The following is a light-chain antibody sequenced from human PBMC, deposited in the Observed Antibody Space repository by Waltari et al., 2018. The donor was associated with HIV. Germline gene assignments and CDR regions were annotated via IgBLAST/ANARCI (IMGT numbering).Light chain of an antibody. CDR1: RANIGADYD. CDR2: DNN. Sequence: SVLTQPPSVSGAPRQRVTISSTGSRANIGADYDVHWYQQLPETAPNPLIYDNNNRPSGVPDRFSGSKSGPSASLAITGLQAEDEADYYCQSYDSSLGGSVFGGGTKVTVL. V-gene: IGLV1-40*01. CDR3: QSYDSSLGGSV. J-gene: IGLJ2*01.